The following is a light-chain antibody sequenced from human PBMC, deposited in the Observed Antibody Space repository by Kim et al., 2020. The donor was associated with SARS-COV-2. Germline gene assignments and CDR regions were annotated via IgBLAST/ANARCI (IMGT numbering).Light chain of an antibody. V-gene: IGKV1-5*03. J-gene: IGKJ1*01. CDR2: KTS. Sequence: AFVGDTVTITCRASQSISNWLAWYQQKPGKAPKLLIYKTSTLQSGVPSRFSGSGSGKEYTLTISSLQPEDFATYYCQQYTIYSLTFGQGTKVDIK. CDR1: QSISNW. CDR3: QQYTIYSLT.